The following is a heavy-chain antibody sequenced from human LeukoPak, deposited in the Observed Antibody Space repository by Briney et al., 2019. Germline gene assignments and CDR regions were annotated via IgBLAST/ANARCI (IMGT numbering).Heavy chain of an antibody. CDR1: GFTFTTYW. V-gene: IGHV3-7*01. Sequence: PGGSLRLSCAASGFTFTTYWMSWVRQAPGKGLEWVADMKADASNIYYVDSVKGRFTISTDNARNSVYLQMNSLSAEDTAIYYCVRENFYESGGNYQNYFDPWGQGTLVTVSS. J-gene: IGHJ5*02. CDR3: VRENFYESGGNYQNYFDP. D-gene: IGHD3-22*01. CDR2: MKADASNI.